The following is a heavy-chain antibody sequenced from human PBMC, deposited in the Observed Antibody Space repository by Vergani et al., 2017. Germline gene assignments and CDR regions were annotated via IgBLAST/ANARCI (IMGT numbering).Heavy chain of an antibody. J-gene: IGHJ4*02. CDR3: THRPECSVGHCYDDY. CDR1: GFSLTTRGVA. CDR2: VFWDDDK. D-gene: IGHD2-15*01. V-gene: IGHV2-5*02. Sequence: QITLKESGPTLVKPTQTLTLTCTFSGFSLTTRGVAVGWIRQPPGKALEWLAIVFWDDDKRYSPSLRNRVTITRDTSRNQVVLTMTNIDPVDTATYYWTHRPECSVGHCYDDYWGQGTLVTVSS.